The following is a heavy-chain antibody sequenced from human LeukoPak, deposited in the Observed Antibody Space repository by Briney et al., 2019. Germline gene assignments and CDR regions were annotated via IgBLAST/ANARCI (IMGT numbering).Heavy chain of an antibody. CDR2: INPNSGGT. V-gene: IGHV1-2*02. J-gene: IGHJ3*02. D-gene: IGHD1-26*01. Sequence: ASVKVSCKASGYTFTDYYMHCVRQAPGQGLEWMGWINPNSGGTNYAQKFQGRVTMTRDTSISTAYMELSRLRSDDTAVYYCARGRLYSGRPDAFDIWGQGTMVTVSS. CDR1: GYTFTDYY. CDR3: ARGRLYSGRPDAFDI.